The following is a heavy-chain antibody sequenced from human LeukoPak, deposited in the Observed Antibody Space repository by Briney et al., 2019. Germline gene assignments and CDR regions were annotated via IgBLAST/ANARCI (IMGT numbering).Heavy chain of an antibody. CDR2: IKQDGSEK. D-gene: IGHD3-22*01. CDR3: VRDGGLYYYDSSGYPDY. J-gene: IGHJ4*02. CDR1: GFTFSSYW. Sequence: GGSLRLSCAASGFTFSSYWMSWVRQAPGKGLEWVANIKQDGSEKYYVDSVKGRFTISRDNAKNSLYLQMNSLRAEDTAVYYCVRDGGLYYYDSSGYPDYWGQGTLVTVSS. V-gene: IGHV3-7*04.